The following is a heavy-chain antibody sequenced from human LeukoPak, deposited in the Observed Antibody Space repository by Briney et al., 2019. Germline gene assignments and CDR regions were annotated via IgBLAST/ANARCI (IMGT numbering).Heavy chain of an antibody. Sequence: GGSLKLSCAVSGFSVSRNYMSWVRQAPGKGLEWVSLIYSDGTTYYADSVKGRFTISKDNSKNTVYLQMNSLRAEDTAVYYCVRDRYCSGGRCYRAFDIWGQGTMVTVSS. D-gene: IGHD2-15*01. CDR3: VRDRYCSGGRCYRAFDI. J-gene: IGHJ3*02. CDR1: GFSVSRNY. V-gene: IGHV3-53*01. CDR2: IYSDGTT.